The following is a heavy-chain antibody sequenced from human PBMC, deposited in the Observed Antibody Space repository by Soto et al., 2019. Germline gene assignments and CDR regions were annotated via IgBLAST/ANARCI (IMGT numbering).Heavy chain of an antibody. Sequence: QVQLVESGGGVVQPGRSLRLSCAASGFTFSSYGMHWVRQAPGKGLEWVAVISYDGSNKYYADSVKGRFTISRDNSKNTLYLQMNSLRAEDTAVYYCAKDGIALGDYWGQGTLVTVS. CDR1: GFTFSSYG. V-gene: IGHV3-30*18. CDR2: ISYDGSNK. CDR3: AKDGIALGDY. J-gene: IGHJ4*02. D-gene: IGHD6-19*01.